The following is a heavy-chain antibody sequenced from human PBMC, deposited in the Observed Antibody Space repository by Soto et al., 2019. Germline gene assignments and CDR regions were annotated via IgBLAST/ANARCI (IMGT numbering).Heavy chain of an antibody. D-gene: IGHD6-19*01. J-gene: IGHJ6*02. CDR2: INSGGST. V-gene: IGHV3-53*01. Sequence: EVQLVESGGGLIQPGGSLRLSCAASGFTVSSNYMSWVRQAPGKGLEWVSLINSGGSTYYADSVKGRFTISRDNSKNTLYLQMNSLRAEDTAVSYCAREGSSGYYYYYAMDVWGQGTTVTVSS. CDR1: GFTVSSNY. CDR3: AREGSSGYYYYYAMDV.